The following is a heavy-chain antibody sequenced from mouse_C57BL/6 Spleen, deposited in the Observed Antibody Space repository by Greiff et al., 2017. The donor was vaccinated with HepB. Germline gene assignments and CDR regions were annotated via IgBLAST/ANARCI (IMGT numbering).Heavy chain of an antibody. D-gene: IGHD1-1*01. CDR2: ISNGGGST. CDR1: GFTFSDYY. V-gene: IGHV5-12*01. Sequence: EVQGVESGGGLVQPGGSLKLSCAASGFTFSDYYMYWVRQTPEKRLEWVAYISNGGGSTYYPDTVKGRFTISRDNAKNTLYLQMSRLKSEDTAMYYCARRYYGSSAYAMDYWGQGTSVTVSS. CDR3: ARRYYGSSAYAMDY. J-gene: IGHJ4*01.